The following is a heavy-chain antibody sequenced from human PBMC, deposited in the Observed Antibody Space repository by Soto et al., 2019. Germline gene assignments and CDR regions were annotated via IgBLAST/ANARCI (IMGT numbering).Heavy chain of an antibody. Sequence: PGGSLRLSCAASGFTFINNVMSWVRQAPGRGPEWVSSISAGAWTAYYADSVKGRFTTSRANSKNTLYLQMDSLRAEDTAVYYCVKGGRTMIMDFWGQGTLVTVSS. V-gene: IGHV3-23*01. CDR1: GFTFINNV. CDR2: ISAGAWTA. J-gene: IGHJ4*02. CDR3: VKGGRTMIMDF. D-gene: IGHD3-22*01.